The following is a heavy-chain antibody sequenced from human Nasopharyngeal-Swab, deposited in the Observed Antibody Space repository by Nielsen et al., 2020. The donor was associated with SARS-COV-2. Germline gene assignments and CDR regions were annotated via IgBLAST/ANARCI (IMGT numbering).Heavy chain of an antibody. D-gene: IGHD6-19*01. CDR3: ARDRESSSGWYSSFYYYYYGMDV. V-gene: IGHV1-24*01. CDR2: FDPEDGET. J-gene: IGHJ6*02. Sequence: ASVKVSCKVSGYTLTELSMHWVRQAPGKGLEWMGGFDPEDGETIYAQKFQGRVTMTEDTSTDTAYMELSSLRSDDTAVYYCARDRESSSGWYSSFYYYYYGMDVWGQGTTVTVSS. CDR1: GYTLTELS.